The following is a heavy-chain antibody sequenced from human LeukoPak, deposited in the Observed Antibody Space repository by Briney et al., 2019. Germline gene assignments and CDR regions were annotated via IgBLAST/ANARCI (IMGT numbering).Heavy chain of an antibody. J-gene: IGHJ4*02. CDR2: IYDTDST. V-gene: IGHV3-53*01. CDR3: ARSRAFDY. CDR1: GFTVRNNY. Sequence: GGSLRLSCVASGFTVRNNYMNWVRQAPGKRPEWVAIIYDTDSTYYTDSVKGRFTISRDNSKNTVYLQMNSLRVEDTAVYYCARSRAFDYWGRGTLVTVSS.